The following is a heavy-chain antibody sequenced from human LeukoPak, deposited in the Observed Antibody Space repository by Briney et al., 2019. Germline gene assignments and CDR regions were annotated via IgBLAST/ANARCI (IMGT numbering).Heavy chain of an antibody. CDR2: INPNSGGT. CDR3: ARDLSGSLPLGY. D-gene: IGHD1-26*01. J-gene: IGHJ4*02. V-gene: IGHV1-2*02. Sequence: ASVKVSCKASGYTFTSYYMHWVRQAPGQGLEWMGWINPNSGGTNYAQKFQGRVTMTRDTSISTAYMELSRLRSGDTAVYYCARDLSGSLPLGYWGQGTLVTVSS. CDR1: GYTFTSYY.